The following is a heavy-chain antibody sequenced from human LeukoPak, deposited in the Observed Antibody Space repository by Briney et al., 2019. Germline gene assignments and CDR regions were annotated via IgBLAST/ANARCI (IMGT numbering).Heavy chain of an antibody. Sequence: GGSLRLSCAASGFTFSTFAMNWVRQAPGKGLEWVTSITDSGDNTYYTDSVKGRFTISRDNSKNTLYLQMNSLRADDTAVYYCASSLYCSGAGCYLRNWFDPWGQGTLVTVSS. D-gene: IGHD2-15*01. J-gene: IGHJ5*02. CDR3: ASSLYCSGAGCYLRNWFDP. CDR1: GFTFSTFA. CDR2: ITDSGDNT. V-gene: IGHV3-23*01.